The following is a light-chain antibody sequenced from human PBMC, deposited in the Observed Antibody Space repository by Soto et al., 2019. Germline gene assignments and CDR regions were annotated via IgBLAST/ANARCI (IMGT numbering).Light chain of an antibody. CDR2: EVN. J-gene: IGLJ1*01. Sequence: QSALTQPASVSGSPGQSITISCTGTSSDVGGYNYVSWYQHHPGKAPKLMIYEVNNRPSGVSNRFSGSKSGNTASLTISGLQAEDEADYYCSSDPISGTRVFGTGTKFTVL. CDR1: SSDVGGYNY. V-gene: IGLV2-14*01. CDR3: SSDPISGTRV.